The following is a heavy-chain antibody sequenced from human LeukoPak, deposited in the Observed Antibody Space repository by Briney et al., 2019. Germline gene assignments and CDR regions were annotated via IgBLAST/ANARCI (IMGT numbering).Heavy chain of an antibody. D-gene: IGHD3-10*01. J-gene: IGHJ5*02. V-gene: IGHV1-69*13. CDR2: IIPIFGTA. Sequence: SVKVSCKASGGTFSSYAISWVRQAPGQGLEWVGGIIPIFGTANYAQKFQGRVTITADESTSTAYMELSSRRSEDTAVYYCASWGVVRAHSGFDPWGQGTLVTVSS. CDR1: GGTFSSYA. CDR3: ASWGVVRAHSGFDP.